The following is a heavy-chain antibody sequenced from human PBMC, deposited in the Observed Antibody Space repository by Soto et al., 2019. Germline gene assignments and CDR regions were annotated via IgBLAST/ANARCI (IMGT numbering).Heavy chain of an antibody. CDR2: ISYDGSNK. CDR3: ARNHDYGDNYGMDV. CDR1: GYTFSSYA. D-gene: IGHD4-17*01. V-gene: IGHV3-30-3*01. J-gene: IGHJ6*02. Sequence: PGGSLRLSCAASGYTFSSYAMHWVRQAPGKGLEWVAVISYDGSNKYYADSVKGRFTISRDNSKNTLYLQMNSLRAEDTAVYYCARNHDYGDNYGMDVWGQGTTVTVSS.